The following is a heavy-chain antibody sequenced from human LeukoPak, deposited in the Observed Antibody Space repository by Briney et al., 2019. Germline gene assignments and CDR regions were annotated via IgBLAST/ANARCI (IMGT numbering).Heavy chain of an antibody. Sequence: SETLSLTRTVSGGSISSGGYYWSWIRPHPGKGLEWIGYIYYSGSTYYNPSLKSRATMSVDTSKNQFSLKLSSVTTADTAVYFCAREPYYYDTSGSRDLGIDYWGQGTLVTVSS. CDR2: IYYSGST. J-gene: IGHJ4*02. V-gene: IGHV4-31*03. CDR3: AREPYYYDTSGSRDLGIDY. CDR1: GGSISSGGYY. D-gene: IGHD3-22*01.